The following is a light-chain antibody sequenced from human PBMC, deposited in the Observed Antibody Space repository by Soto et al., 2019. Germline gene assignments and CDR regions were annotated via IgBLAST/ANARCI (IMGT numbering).Light chain of an antibody. CDR2: GAS. V-gene: IGKV3-20*01. Sequence: EIVLTQSPGTLSLSPGESSTLSCRASQSVPSGQLAWYQQKPGEAPRLLIYGASSRAPGIPDRFSGSGSEIDFSLTIRGLEPEDFAVYYCQKYGRSFITFGKGTRLET. CDR3: QKYGRSFIT. J-gene: IGKJ5*01. CDR1: QSVPSGQ.